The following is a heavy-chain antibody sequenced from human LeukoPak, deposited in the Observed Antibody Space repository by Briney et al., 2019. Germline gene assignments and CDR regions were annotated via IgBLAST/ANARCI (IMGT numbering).Heavy chain of an antibody. CDR2: INAGNGNT. D-gene: IGHD4-17*01. V-gene: IGHV1-3*01. Sequence: ASVKVSCKASGYTFTSYAMHWVRQAPGQRLEWMGWINAGNGNTKYTQKFQGRVTITRDTSASTAYMELSSLRSEDTAVYYCARDRYGDYHARFDYWGQGTLVTVSS. J-gene: IGHJ4*02. CDR1: GYTFTSYA. CDR3: ARDRYGDYHARFDY.